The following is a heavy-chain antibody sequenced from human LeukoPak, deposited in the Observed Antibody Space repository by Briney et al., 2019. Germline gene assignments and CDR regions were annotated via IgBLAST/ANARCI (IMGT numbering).Heavy chain of an antibody. V-gene: IGHV3-66*02. D-gene: IGHD6-6*01. CDR2: IYSGGGT. J-gene: IGHJ6*03. Sequence: GGSLRLSCAASEFTVSSNYVSWVRQAPGKGLERVSIIYSGGGTYYTDSVKGRFTISRDNSKNTLYLQMNSLRVEDTAVYYCARLGGKQLVRYYQYYMDVWGKGTTVTVSS. CDR3: ARLGGKQLVRYYQYYMDV. CDR1: EFTVSSNY.